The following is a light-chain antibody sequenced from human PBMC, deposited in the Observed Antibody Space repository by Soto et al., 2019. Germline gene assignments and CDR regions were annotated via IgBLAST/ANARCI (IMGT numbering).Light chain of an antibody. V-gene: IGKV3-20*01. J-gene: IGKJ1*01. CDR1: QSVSSSY. CDR2: GAS. Sequence: PPAGPVSLSPVGTAPRSFMASQSVSSSYLAWYQQKPGQAPRLLIYGASTRATVIPDRFSGSGSGTDFTLTISRLQPEDFAVYYCHQYGSSPPTFGQGTKVDIK. CDR3: HQYGSSPPT.